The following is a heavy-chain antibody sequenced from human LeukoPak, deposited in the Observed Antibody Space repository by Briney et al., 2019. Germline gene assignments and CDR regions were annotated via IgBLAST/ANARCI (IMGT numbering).Heavy chain of an antibody. CDR3: ASSDGYNYYFDY. CDR2: ISSSSSYI. Sequence: GGSLGLSCAASGFTFSSYGMHWVRQAPGKGLEWVSSISSSSSYIYYADSVKGRFTISRDNAKNSLYLQMNSLRAEDTAVYYCASSDGYNYYFDYWGQGTLVTVSS. J-gene: IGHJ4*02. D-gene: IGHD5-24*01. V-gene: IGHV3-21*01. CDR1: GFTFSSYG.